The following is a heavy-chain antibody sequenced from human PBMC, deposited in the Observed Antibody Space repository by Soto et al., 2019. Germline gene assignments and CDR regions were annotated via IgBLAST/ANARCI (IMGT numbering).Heavy chain of an antibody. CDR3: ARVLFVYVWGSSPMQT. CDR2: IKQDGSEK. D-gene: IGHD3-16*01. Sequence: PGGSLRLSCAASGFTLSRYWMTWVRQAPGKGLEWVATIKQDGSEKHYVDSVKGRFTISRDNAKNSLYLEMNSLRAEDTVVYYCARVLFVYVWGSSPMQTWGQGTLLTVSS. V-gene: IGHV3-7*01. J-gene: IGHJ4*02. CDR1: GFTLSRYW.